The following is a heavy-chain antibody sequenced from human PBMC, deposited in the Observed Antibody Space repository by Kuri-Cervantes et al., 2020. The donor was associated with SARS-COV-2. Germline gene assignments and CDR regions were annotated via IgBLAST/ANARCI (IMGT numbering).Heavy chain of an antibody. CDR1: GGSISSSNYY. V-gene: IGHV4-39*01. CDR2: IYYSGNT. Sequence: SETLSLICTVSGGSISSSNYYWGWIRQPPGKGLEWIGSIYYSGNTYYNPSLKSRVTISVDTSKNQFSLKLSSVTAADTAVYYCARGVSSSSPLTSYYMDVWGKGTTVTVSS. J-gene: IGHJ6*03. D-gene: IGHD6-6*01. CDR3: ARGVSSSSPLTSYYMDV.